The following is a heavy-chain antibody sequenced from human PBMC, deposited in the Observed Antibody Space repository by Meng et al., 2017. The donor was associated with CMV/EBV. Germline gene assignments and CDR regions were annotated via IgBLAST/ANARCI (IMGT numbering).Heavy chain of an antibody. J-gene: IGHJ3*02. D-gene: IGHD6-13*01. Sequence: SVTVSCKASGGTFSSYAISWVRQAPGQGLEWMGGIIPIFGTANYAQKFQGRVTITTDESTSTAYMELSSLRSEDTAVYYCARERAAAAHAFDIWGQGTMVTVSS. V-gene: IGHV1-69*05. CDR2: IIPIFGTA. CDR3: ARERAAAAHAFDI. CDR1: GGTFSSYA.